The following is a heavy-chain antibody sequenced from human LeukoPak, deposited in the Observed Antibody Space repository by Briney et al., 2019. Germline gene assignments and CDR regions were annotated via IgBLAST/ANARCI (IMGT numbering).Heavy chain of an antibody. CDR2: ISSSGGST. J-gene: IGHJ4*02. D-gene: IGHD3-16*01. Sequence: PGGSLRLSCAASGFTFSTYAMTWVRQAPGKGLEWVSGISSSGGSTYYTDSVKGRFTISRDNSKNSLYLQMNSLRAEDTAVYYCAREWGYYDYWGQGTLVTVSS. CDR3: AREWGYYDY. CDR1: GFTFSTYA. V-gene: IGHV3-23*01.